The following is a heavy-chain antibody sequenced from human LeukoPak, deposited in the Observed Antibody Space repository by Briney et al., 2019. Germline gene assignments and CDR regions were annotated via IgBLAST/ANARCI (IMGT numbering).Heavy chain of an antibody. J-gene: IGHJ3*02. CDR3: AKLKNYDAFDM. V-gene: IGHV5-51*01. CDR1: GYKFTSSW. D-gene: IGHD2/OR15-2a*01. CDR2: IYPGDSDT. Sequence: LGESLKISCQAFGYKFTSSWIGWVRQMPGKGLECMGIIYPGDSDTRYSPSFQGQVTISADKSISTAYLHWSRLKASDTAMLYCAKLKNYDAFDMWGQGTMVTVSS.